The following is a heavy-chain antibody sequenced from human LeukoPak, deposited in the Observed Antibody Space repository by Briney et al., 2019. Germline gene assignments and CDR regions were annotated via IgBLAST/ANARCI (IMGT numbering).Heavy chain of an antibody. D-gene: IGHD6-6*01. CDR3: ASVNIAARQSVSDGYDY. CDR1: GDTFSNFA. J-gene: IGHJ4*02. CDR2: IIALLGIS. V-gene: IGHV1-69*04. Sequence: GASVKVSCKASGDTFSNFAISWVRQAPGQGLEWVGRIIALLGISNYAQKFQGRVTITADKSTNTVYMQLSSLRSEDTAVYYCASVNIAARQSVSDGYDYWGQGTPVTVSS.